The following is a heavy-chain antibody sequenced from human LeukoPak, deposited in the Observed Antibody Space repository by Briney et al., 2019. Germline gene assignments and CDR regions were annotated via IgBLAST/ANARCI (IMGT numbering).Heavy chain of an antibody. CDR2: INHSGST. D-gene: IGHD3-10*01. CDR3: ARSITMVRGVIPQHFDY. V-gene: IGHV4-34*01. Sequence: PSETLSLTCAVYGGSFSGYYWSWIRQPPGKGLEWIGEINHSGSTNYNPSLKSRVTISVDTSKNQFPLKLSSVTAADTAVYYCARSITMVRGVIPQHFDYWGQGTLVTVSS. J-gene: IGHJ4*02. CDR1: GGSFSGYY.